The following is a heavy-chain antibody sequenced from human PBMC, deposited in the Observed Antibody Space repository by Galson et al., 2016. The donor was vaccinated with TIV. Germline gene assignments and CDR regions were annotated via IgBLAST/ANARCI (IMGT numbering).Heavy chain of an antibody. D-gene: IGHD2-2*01. J-gene: IGHJ4*02. V-gene: IGHV3-7*01. CDR1: GFTFSTYW. Sequence: SGAEVKKAGESLRISCAVSGFTFSTYWMSWVREAPGKGLEWVAIIKQDGSESYYVDSVRGRFTISRDNAKNSLYLQMNSLRAEDTGVYYCVRKDQVADFCSTTSCSHDHWGQGTLVTVSS. CDR3: VRKDQVADFCSTTSCSHDH. CDR2: IKQDGSES.